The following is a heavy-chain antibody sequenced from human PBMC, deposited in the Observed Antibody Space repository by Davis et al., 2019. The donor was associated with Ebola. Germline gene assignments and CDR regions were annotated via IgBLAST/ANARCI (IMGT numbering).Heavy chain of an antibody. CDR1: GGSFSGYYW. D-gene: IGHD6-13*01. CDR2: IFSNDEK. J-gene: IGHJ6*02. Sequence: ETLSLTCAVYGGSFSGYYWSWIRQPPGKALEWLAHIFSNDEKSYSTSLKSRLTIAKDTSKSQVVLTMTNMDPVDTATYYCARIGRSSSFVYYYYGMDVWGQGTTVTVSS. V-gene: IGHV2-26*01. CDR3: ARIGRSSSFVYYYYGMDV.